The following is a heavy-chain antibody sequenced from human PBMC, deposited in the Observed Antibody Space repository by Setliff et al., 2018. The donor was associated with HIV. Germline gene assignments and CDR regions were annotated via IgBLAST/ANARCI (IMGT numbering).Heavy chain of an antibody. J-gene: IGHJ6*04. V-gene: IGHV1-69*13. CDR1: GYSFADYA. CDR2: IVPIFGTP. Sequence: SVKVSCKASGYSFADYAMNWVRQAPGQGLEWMGGIVPIFGTPNYAQKFKGRLTITADESTSTVYMELSSLRSEDTAVYFCARDSRDIVVVIAPEPEPYYYYGMDVWGEGTTVTVSS. D-gene: IGHD2-15*01. CDR3: ARDSRDIVVVIAPEPEPYYYYGMDV.